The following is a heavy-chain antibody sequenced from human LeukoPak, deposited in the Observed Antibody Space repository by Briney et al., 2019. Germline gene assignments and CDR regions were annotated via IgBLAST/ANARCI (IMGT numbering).Heavy chain of an antibody. J-gene: IGHJ5*02. D-gene: IGHD6-19*01. CDR2: ISACNGNT. Sequence: VASVKVSCKASGYTFTGYYMHWVRQAPGQGLEWMGWISACNGNTNYAQKLQGRVTMTTDTSTSTAYMELRSLRSDDTAVYYCARVQWLVARSWFDPWGQGTLVTVSS. CDR3: ARVQWLVARSWFDP. V-gene: IGHV1-18*04. CDR1: GYTFTGYY.